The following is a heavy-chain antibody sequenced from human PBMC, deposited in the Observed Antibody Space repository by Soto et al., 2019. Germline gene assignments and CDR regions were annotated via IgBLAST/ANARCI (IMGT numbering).Heavy chain of an antibody. CDR3: ATYCSSTSCYSSAFDI. V-gene: IGHV5-10-1*01. CDR1: GYSFTSYW. CDR2: IDPSDSYT. Sequence: PGESLKICCKGSGYSFTSYWISWVRQMPGKGLEWMGRIDPSDSYTNYSPSFQGHVTISADKSISTAYLQWSSLKASDTAMYYCATYCSSTSCYSSAFDIWGQGTMVTVSS. D-gene: IGHD2-2*02. J-gene: IGHJ3*02.